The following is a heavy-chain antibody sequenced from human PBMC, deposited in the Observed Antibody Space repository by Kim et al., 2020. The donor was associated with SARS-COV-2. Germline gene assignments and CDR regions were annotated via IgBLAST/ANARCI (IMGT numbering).Heavy chain of an antibody. V-gene: IGHV4-59*01. D-gene: IGHD6-25*01. CDR3: ARCSDYPPPHNAFNL. CDR2: VYYNGNT. Sequence: SETLSLTCTVSGGSISNYYWSWIRQPPGKGLEWIGHVYYNGNTKSNPSLNSRVIILVDTSKNQLSLHLSSVTAVDTAVYFCARCSDYPPPHNAFNLWGAGTMVAVSS. CDR1: GGSISNYY. J-gene: IGHJ3*01.